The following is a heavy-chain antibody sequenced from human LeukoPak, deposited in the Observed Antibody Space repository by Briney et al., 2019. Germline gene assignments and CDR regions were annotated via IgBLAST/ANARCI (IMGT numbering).Heavy chain of an antibody. CDR1: GYTLTELS. CDR2: FDPEDGET. V-gene: IGHV1-24*01. Sequence: ASVKVSCKVSGYTLTELSMHWVRQAPGKGLEWMGGFDPEDGETIYAQKFQGRVTMTEDTSTDTAYMELSSLRSEDTAVYYCATVMPRLGYCSGGSCRPYYYMDVWGKGSTVTVSS. CDR3: ATVMPRLGYCSGGSCRPYYYMDV. D-gene: IGHD2-15*01. J-gene: IGHJ6*03.